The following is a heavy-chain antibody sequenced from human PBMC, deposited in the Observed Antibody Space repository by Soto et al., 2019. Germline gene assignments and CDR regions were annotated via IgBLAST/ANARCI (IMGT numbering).Heavy chain of an antibody. Sequence: PGGSLRLSCAVSGFTVSNNYMNWVRQAPGKGLEWVSVIYSGDTTFYADSVKGRFTISRHNSKNTLYLQMNSLRAEDTAVYYCAREGGYYHYFGYWGRGTLVTVSS. J-gene: IGHJ4*02. CDR1: GFTVSNNY. V-gene: IGHV3-53*04. D-gene: IGHD1-26*01. CDR2: IYSGDTT. CDR3: AREGGYYHYFGY.